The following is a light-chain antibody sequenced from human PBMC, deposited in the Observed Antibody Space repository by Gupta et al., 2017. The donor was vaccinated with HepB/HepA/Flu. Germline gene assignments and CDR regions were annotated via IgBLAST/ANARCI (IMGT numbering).Light chain of an antibody. CDR1: SSNIGSNT. V-gene: IGLV1-44*01. Sequence: QSVVTQSPSASGTPGRRVTISCSGSSSNIGSNTVNWYQRLPGAAPKLLIVSNNQRPSGVPDRFSGSKSGTSASLAISGLQAEDEADYYCEAWDDSLNGPVFGGGTKLTVL. CDR2: SNN. CDR3: EAWDDSLNGPV. J-gene: IGLJ3*02.